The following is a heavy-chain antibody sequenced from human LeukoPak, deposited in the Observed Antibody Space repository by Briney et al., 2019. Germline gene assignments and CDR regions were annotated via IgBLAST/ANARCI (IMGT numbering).Heavy chain of an antibody. V-gene: IGHV1-3*01. CDR2: INAGNGNT. J-gene: IGHJ6*02. CDR3: AVGYCSGGSCYSRTYCYYYGMDV. CDR1: GYTFTSYA. D-gene: IGHD2-15*01. Sequence: ASVKVSCKASGYTFTSYAMHWVRQAPGQRLKWMGWINAGNGNTKYSQKFQGRVTITRDTSASTAYMELSSLRSEDTAVYYCAVGYCSGGSCYSRTYCYYYGMDVWGQGTTVTVSS.